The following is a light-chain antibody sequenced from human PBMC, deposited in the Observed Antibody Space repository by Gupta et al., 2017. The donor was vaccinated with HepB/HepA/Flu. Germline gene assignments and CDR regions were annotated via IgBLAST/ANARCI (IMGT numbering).Light chain of an antibody. CDR2: RNN. Sequence: QAGLSQPHSVSNDLRQSGTLTWPGNSNNVGNQGAAWLQQHQGHPPKLLSYRNNNRPSGISERFSASRSGNTATLTITGLQPEDEADYYCSAWDSSRSAQVFGGGTKLTVL. J-gene: IGLJ2*01. CDR3: SAWDSSRSAQV. CDR1: SNNVGNQG. V-gene: IGLV10-54*04.